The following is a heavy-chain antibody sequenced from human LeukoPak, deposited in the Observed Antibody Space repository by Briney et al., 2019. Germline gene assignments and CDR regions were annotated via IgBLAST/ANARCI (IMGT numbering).Heavy chain of an antibody. Sequence: GESCQISCKGSGYNFTSYWIVWVRQMPGKGLAWMGIIYPGDSDTIYSPSFQGQVTISADKSISTAYLQWSSLKASDTAMYYCARRSSTASRYFDFWGQGALVSVSS. D-gene: IGHD2/OR15-2a*01. CDR3: ARRSSTASRYFDF. J-gene: IGHJ4*02. CDR1: GYNFTSYW. V-gene: IGHV5-51*01. CDR2: IYPGDSDT.